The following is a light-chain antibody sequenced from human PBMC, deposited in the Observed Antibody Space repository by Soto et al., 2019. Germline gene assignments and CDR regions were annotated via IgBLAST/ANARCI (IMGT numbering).Light chain of an antibody. J-gene: IGKJ1*01. CDR3: QQYNNWPRT. CDR1: QSVNTN. V-gene: IGKV3D-15*01. CDR2: GAS. Sequence: ELVMTQSPATLSVSPGERVTLSCRASQSVNTNVAWYQQEPGQAPRLLIYGASTRATGIPARFSGSVSGTEFALTISSLQSEDFAVYYCQQYNNWPRTFGQGTKVEIK.